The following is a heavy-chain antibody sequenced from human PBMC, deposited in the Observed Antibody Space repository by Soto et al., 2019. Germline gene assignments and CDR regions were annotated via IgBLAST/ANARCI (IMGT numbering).Heavy chain of an antibody. V-gene: IGHV4-34*01. Sequence: QVQLQQWGAGLLKPSETLSLTCAVYGGSFSGYYWSWIRQPPGKGLEWIGEINHSGSTNYNPSLKSRVTISVDTSKNQFSLKLSSVTAADTAVYYCARGIAARLYYYYGMDVWGQGTTVTVSS. J-gene: IGHJ6*02. CDR1: GGSFSGYY. D-gene: IGHD6-6*01. CDR3: ARGIAARLYYYYGMDV. CDR2: INHSGST.